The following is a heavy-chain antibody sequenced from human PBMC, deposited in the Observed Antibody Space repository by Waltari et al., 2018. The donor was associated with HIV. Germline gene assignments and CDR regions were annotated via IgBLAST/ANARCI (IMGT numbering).Heavy chain of an antibody. J-gene: IGHJ5*02. CDR1: GYTFTAYY. V-gene: IGHV1-2*06. CDR2: INPIRGCT. Sequence: QVQLVQSGAEVKKRGASVKVSCKASGYTFTAYYMHWVRQAPGQGLEWMGRINPIRGCTNHAQKFQGRDTMTRDTSISTAYRELSRLRSVDTAVYYCARRGSSGSYWFDPWGQGTLVTVSS. CDR3: ARRGSSGSYWFDP. D-gene: IGHD1-26*01.